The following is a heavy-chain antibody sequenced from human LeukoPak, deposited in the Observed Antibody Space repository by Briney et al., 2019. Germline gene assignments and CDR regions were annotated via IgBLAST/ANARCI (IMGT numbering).Heavy chain of an antibody. CDR2: IYTSGST. D-gene: IGHD5-18*01. CDR3: ARSARGYTYGTSYYYMDV. J-gene: IGHJ6*03. Sequence: SETLSLTCTVSDGSISSYYWSWIRQPAGKGLEWIGRIYTSGSTKYNPSLKSRVTMSVETSKNQFSLKMTSVTAADTAVYFCARSARGYTYGTSYYYMDVWGKGTTVTVSS. V-gene: IGHV4-4*07. CDR1: DGSISSYY.